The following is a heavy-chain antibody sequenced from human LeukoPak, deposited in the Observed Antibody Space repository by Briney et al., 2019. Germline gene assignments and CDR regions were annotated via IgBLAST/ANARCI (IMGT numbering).Heavy chain of an antibody. CDR2: IYYISNT. J-gene: IGHJ4*02. CDR3: ARTQSQSGSYRYYFGY. D-gene: IGHD1-26*01. V-gene: IGHV4-61*08. CDR1: GASVGSAGYH. Sequence: AETLSLTCTVSGASVGSAGYHWSWIPQPPGGGLVWIGYIYYISNTNYNPSLKSRVTMSVDPSKNQFSLKLNSVTAADTAVYYCARTQSQSGSYRYYFGYWGQGTLVTVSS.